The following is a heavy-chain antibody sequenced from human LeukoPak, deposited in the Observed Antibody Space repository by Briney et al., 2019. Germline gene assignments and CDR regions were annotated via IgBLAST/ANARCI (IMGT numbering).Heavy chain of an antibody. CDR2: IIPIFGTA. CDR3: ARDNYAGANWFDP. D-gene: IGHD1-7*01. CDR1: GGTFSSYA. Sequence: SVKVSCKASGGTFSSYAISWVQQAPGQGLEWMGGIIPIFGTANYAQKFQGRVTITTDESTSTAYMELSSLRSEDTAVYYCARDNYAGANWFDPWGQGTLVTVSS. V-gene: IGHV1-69*05. J-gene: IGHJ5*02.